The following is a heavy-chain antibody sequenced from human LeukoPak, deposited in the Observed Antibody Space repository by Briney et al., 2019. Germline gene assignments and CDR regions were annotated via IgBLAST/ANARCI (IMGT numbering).Heavy chain of an antibody. J-gene: IGHJ4*02. CDR2: IIPILGIA. V-gene: IGHV1-69*04. Sequence: VKVSCKASGGTFISYAISWVRQAPGQGLEWMGRIIPILGIANYAQKFQGRVTITADKSTSTAYMGLSSLRSEDTAVYYCARRTLAGYSGYDSVYWGQGTLVTVSS. CDR1: GGTFISYA. D-gene: IGHD5-12*01. CDR3: ARRTLAGYSGYDSVY.